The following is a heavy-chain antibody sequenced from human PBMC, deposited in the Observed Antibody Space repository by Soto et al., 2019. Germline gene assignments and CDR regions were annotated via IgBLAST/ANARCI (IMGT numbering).Heavy chain of an antibody. CDR3: AREGGCSSTSCYRSASYYYYMDV. CDR2: INHGGST. Sequence: SETLSLTCAVYGGSFSGYYWSWIRQPPGKGLEWIGEINHGGSTNYNPSLKSRVTISVDTSKNQFSLKLSSVTVADTAVYYCAREGGCSSTSCYRSASYYYYMDVWGKGTTVTVS. V-gene: IGHV4-34*01. J-gene: IGHJ6*03. D-gene: IGHD2-2*01. CDR1: GGSFSGYY.